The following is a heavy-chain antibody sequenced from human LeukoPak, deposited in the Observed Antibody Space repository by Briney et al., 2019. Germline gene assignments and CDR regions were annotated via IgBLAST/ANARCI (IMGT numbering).Heavy chain of an antibody. V-gene: IGHV1-18*01. Sequence: ASVKVSCKASGYTFTSYGISWVRQAPGQGLEWLGWISAYNGNTNYAQKLQGRVTMTTDTSTSTAYMELRSLRSDDTVVYYCARDLADYYDSSGYSFLYYYGMDVWGQGTTVTVSS. CDR3: ARDLADYYDSSGYSFLYYYGMDV. CDR2: ISAYNGNT. CDR1: GYTFTSYG. J-gene: IGHJ6*02. D-gene: IGHD3-22*01.